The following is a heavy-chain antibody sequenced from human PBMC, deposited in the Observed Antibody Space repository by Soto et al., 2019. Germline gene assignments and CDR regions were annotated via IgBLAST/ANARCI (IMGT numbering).Heavy chain of an antibody. CDR1: GFSFSKYW. Sequence: PGGSLRLSCAASGFSFSKYWMHWVRQVPGKGLDWVSRINPDGRVKDYADSVKGRFAISRDNDRNTLYLQLDSLRGEDTAVYHWARESWVPDFWGQGTLVTVSS. V-gene: IGHV3-74*01. J-gene: IGHJ4*02. D-gene: IGHD3-10*01. CDR2: INPDGRVK. CDR3: ARESWVPDF.